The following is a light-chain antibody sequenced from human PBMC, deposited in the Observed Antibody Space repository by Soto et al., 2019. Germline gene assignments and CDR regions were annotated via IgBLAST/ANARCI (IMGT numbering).Light chain of an antibody. V-gene: IGLV2-14*03. CDR3: SSFTGSSYV. J-gene: IGLJ1*01. CDR2: DVT. Sequence: QSVLTQPASVSGTPGQSITISCTGTSSDVGNNNYVSWYQHNPGRAPKVMICDVTNRPSGVSNRFSGSKSGNTASLTISGLQAEDEADYSCSSFTGSSYVFGTGTKLTVL. CDR1: SSDVGNNNY.